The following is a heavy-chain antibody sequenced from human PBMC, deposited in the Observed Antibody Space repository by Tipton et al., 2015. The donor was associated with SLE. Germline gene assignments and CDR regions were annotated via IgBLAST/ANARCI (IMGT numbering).Heavy chain of an antibody. Sequence: LRLSCPVSGGFISSYYWSWIRQPPGKGLEWIGYIYYSGSTNYNPSLKSRVTISVDTSKNQFSLKLSSVTAADTAVYYCARGGLGVSYYYYMDVWGKGTTVTVSS. CDR2: IYYSGST. J-gene: IGHJ6*03. CDR3: ARGGLGVSYYYYMDV. CDR1: GGFISSYY. V-gene: IGHV4-59*01. D-gene: IGHD1-26*01.